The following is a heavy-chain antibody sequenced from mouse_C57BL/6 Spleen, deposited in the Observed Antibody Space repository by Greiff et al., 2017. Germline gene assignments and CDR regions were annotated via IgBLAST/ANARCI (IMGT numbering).Heavy chain of an antibody. J-gene: IGHJ1*03. CDR3: ARLVELLGYFDV. D-gene: IGHD1-1*01. CDR1: GYTFTSYG. Sequence: VKLMESGAELARPGASVKLSCKASGYTFTSYGISWVKQRTGQGLEWIGEIYPRSGNTYYNEKFKGKATLTADKSSSTAYMELRSLTSEDSAVYFCARLVELLGYFDVWGTGTTVTVSS. V-gene: IGHV1-81*01. CDR2: IYPRSGNT.